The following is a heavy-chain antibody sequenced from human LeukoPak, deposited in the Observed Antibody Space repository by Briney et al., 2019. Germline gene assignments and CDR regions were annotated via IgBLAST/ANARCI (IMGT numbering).Heavy chain of an antibody. CDR2: ISGSGGST. CDR1: GFTFSSYA. Sequence: PGGSLRLSCAASGFTFSSYAMSWVRQAPGKGLEWVSAISGSGGSTYYADSVKGRFTISRDNSKNTLYLPMNRLSAEDTAVYYCAKGGIVSVSPFFDYWGQGTLVTVSS. V-gene: IGHV3-23*01. CDR3: AKGGIVSVSPFFDY. J-gene: IGHJ4*02. D-gene: IGHD1-26*01.